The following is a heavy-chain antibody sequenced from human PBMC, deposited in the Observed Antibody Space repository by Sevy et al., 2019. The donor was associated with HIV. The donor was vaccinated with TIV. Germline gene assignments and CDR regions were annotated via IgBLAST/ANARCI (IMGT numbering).Heavy chain of an antibody. CDR3: VRGHDYGNFDF. CDR2: IWYDGTNK. D-gene: IGHD4-17*01. Sequence: GGSLRLSCAASGFNFSIYGMHWVRQAPGKGLEWVALIWYDGTNKYYRDSVKGRFTISRDNSKNTLFLQMNSLRAEDTALYYCVRGHDYGNFDFWGQGTLVTVSS. V-gene: IGHV3-33*01. J-gene: IGHJ4*02. CDR1: GFNFSIYG.